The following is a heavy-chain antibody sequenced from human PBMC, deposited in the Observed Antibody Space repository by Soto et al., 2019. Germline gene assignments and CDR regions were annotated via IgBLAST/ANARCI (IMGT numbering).Heavy chain of an antibody. D-gene: IGHD3-3*01. CDR2: IYYTGIT. V-gene: IGHV4-59*01. CDR3: ARVRMFYDFWSGYYFDD. CDR1: GGSISTYY. J-gene: IGHJ4*02. Sequence: SETLSLTCTVSGGSISTYYWSWTRQPPGKGLEWIGYIYYTGITNYNPSLKSRVTISVDTSKNQFSLKLISVTAADTAVYYCARVRMFYDFWSGYYFDDWGQGTPVTVSS.